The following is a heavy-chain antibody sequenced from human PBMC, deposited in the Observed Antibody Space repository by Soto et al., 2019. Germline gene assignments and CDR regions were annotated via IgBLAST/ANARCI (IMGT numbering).Heavy chain of an antibody. Sequence: QVQLQESGPGLVKPSETLSLTCTVSGGSINNYYWSWIRQPPGTGLEWIGYIYYSGSTNYNPSLKSRVTISVDTSKNQFSLKLSSVTAADTAVYYCARYYYGSGSYQRYFDYWGQGTLVTVSS. CDR2: IYYSGST. V-gene: IGHV4-59*01. J-gene: IGHJ4*02. CDR3: ARYYYGSGSYQRYFDY. D-gene: IGHD3-10*01. CDR1: GGSINNYY.